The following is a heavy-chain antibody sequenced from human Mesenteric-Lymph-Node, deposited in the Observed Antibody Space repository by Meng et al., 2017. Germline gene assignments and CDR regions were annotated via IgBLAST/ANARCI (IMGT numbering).Heavy chain of an antibody. J-gene: IGHJ4*02. V-gene: IGHV3-23*03. CDR1: GFIFSNYE. D-gene: IGHD3-16*01. CDR3: ARDRGEGGFFDF. CDR2: IYSGTTTT. Sequence: GESLKISCSASGFIFSNYEMNWVRQAPGKGLEWLSVIYSGTTTTKYADSAKGRFTISRDNSKNTVYLQMNYLRAEDTAVYYCARDRGEGGFFDFWGQGTLVTVSS.